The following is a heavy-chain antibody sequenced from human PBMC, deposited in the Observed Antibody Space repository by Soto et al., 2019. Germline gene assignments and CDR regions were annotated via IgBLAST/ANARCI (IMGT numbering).Heavy chain of an antibody. V-gene: IGHV3-30*18. CDR2: ISYDGSNK. Sequence: VQLVESGGGVVQPGRSLRLSCAASGFTFSSYGMHWVRQAPGKGLEWVAVISYDGSNKYYADSVKGRFTISRDNSKNTLYLQMNSLRAEDTAVYYCAKDPTIFGVVPGYFDYWGQGTLVTVSS. CDR3: AKDPTIFGVVPGYFDY. CDR1: GFTFSSYG. D-gene: IGHD3-3*01. J-gene: IGHJ4*02.